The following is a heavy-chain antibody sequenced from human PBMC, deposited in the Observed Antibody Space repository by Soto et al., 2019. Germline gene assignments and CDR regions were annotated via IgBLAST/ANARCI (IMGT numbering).Heavy chain of an antibody. V-gene: IGHV1-2*02. CDR3: ARVMTAAATDY. Sequence: ASVKVSCKAFGYTFTDYYMHWRRQAPGQGLEWMGWINVNSGGTNYAQRFQGRVTMTRDTSISTGYMELSRLRSDDTAVYYCARVMTAAATDYWGQGTLVTVSS. CDR2: INVNSGGT. J-gene: IGHJ4*02. D-gene: IGHD2-15*01. CDR1: GYTFTDYY.